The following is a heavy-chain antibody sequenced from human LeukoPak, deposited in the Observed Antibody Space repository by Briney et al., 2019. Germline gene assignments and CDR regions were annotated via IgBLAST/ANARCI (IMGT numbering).Heavy chain of an antibody. J-gene: IGHJ4*02. CDR1: GFTFSSYS. Sequence: GGSLRLSCAASGFTFSSYSMNWVRQAPGKGLEWVSSISSSSSYIYYADSVKGRFTISRDNAKNSLYLQMNSLRAEDTAVYYCARDPRSSSSLGPPDYWGQGTLVTVSS. CDR2: ISSSSSYI. D-gene: IGHD6-6*01. V-gene: IGHV3-21*01. CDR3: ARDPRSSSSLGPPDY.